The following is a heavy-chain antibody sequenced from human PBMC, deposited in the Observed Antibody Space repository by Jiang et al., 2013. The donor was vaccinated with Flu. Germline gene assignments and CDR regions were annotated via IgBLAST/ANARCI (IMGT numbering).Heavy chain of an antibody. V-gene: IGHV6-1*01. J-gene: IGHJ2*01. CDR1: SSDRAA. CDR2: HSTGSKWFN. CDR3: ARGPSSAWWYFDL. D-gene: IGHD3-22*01. Sequence: SSDRAAWNWIRQSHREALSGWERHSTGSKWFNDYAGFVRSRITISPDTSKNQFSLQLNSVTPEDTAVYYCARGPSSAWWYFDLWGRGTLVTVSS.